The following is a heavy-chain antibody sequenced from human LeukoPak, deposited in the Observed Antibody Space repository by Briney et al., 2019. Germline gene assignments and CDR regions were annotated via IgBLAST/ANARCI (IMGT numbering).Heavy chain of an antibody. J-gene: IGHJ1*01. CDR1: GFTFSSYA. Sequence: PGGSLRLSCSASGFTFSSYAMSWVRQARAKGLEWVSTLSGSGGSTYYADFVKGRFTISRDNSKNTLYLQMNSLRAEDTAVYYCAKDTDRNGYSYGQEYFQHWGQGTLVTVSP. CDR3: AKDTDRNGYSYGQEYFQH. D-gene: IGHD5-18*01. CDR2: LSGSGGST. V-gene: IGHV3-23*01.